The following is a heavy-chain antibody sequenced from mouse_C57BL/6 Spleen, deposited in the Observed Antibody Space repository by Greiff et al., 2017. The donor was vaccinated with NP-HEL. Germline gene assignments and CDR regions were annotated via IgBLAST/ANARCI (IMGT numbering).Heavy chain of an antibody. CDR1: GYTFTSYW. Sequence: VQLQQPGAELVRPGSSVKLSCKASGYTFTSYWMHWVKQRPIQGLEWIGNIDPSDSETHYNQKFKDKATLTVDKSSSTAYMQLSSLTSEDSAVYYCARRGYYGSSWDYWGQGTTLTVSS. D-gene: IGHD1-1*01. J-gene: IGHJ2*01. CDR3: ARRGYYGSSWDY. CDR2: IDPSDSET. V-gene: IGHV1-52*01.